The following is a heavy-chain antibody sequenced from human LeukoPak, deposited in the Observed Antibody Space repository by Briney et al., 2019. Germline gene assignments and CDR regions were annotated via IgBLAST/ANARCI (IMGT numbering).Heavy chain of an antibody. D-gene: IGHD3-22*01. CDR1: GFTFSSYA. Sequence: GGSLRLSCAASGFTFSSYAMSWVRQAPGKGLEWVSAISNDGGGTNYADFVKGRFTISRDNSKNTLFLQMNSLRAEDTALYYCAKGSSSYFVDLWGQGTLVTVSS. CDR2: ISNDGGGT. J-gene: IGHJ5*02. CDR3: AKGSSSYFVDL. V-gene: IGHV3-23*01.